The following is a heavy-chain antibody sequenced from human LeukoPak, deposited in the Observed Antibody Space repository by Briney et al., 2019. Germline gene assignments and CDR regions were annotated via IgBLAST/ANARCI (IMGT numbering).Heavy chain of an antibody. Sequence: ASVKVSCKASGYTFTSYGISWMRQAPGQGLEWMGCISAYNGNTNYAQKLQGRVTMTTDTSTSTAYMELRSLRSDDTAVYYCARATAEILRYPPRHFDYWGQGTLVTVSS. J-gene: IGHJ4*02. CDR3: ARATAEILRYPPRHFDY. V-gene: IGHV1-18*01. CDR2: ISAYNGNT. D-gene: IGHD3-9*01. CDR1: GYTFTSYG.